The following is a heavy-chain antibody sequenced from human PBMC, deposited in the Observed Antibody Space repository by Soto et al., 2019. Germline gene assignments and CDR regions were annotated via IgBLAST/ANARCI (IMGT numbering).Heavy chain of an antibody. J-gene: IGHJ4*02. CDR2: IKQDGSEK. V-gene: IGHV3-7*01. Sequence: GGSLRLSCAASGFTFSSYWMSWVRQAPGKGLEWVANIKQDGSEKYYVDSVKGRFTISRDNAKNSLYLQMNSQRAEDTVVFYCGRNHYGDSVSYFDYGGRGPW. D-gene: IGHD4-17*01. CDR3: GRNHYGDSVSYFDY. CDR1: GFTFSSYW.